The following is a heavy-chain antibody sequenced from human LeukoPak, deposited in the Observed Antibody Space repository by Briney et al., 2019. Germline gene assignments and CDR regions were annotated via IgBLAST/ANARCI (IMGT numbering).Heavy chain of an antibody. D-gene: IGHD6-13*01. CDR1: GGSFSGYY. CDR2: INHSGST. Sequence: PSETLSLTCAVYGGSFSGYYWCWIRQPPGKGLEWIGEINHSGSTNYNPSLKSRVTISVDTSKNQFSLKLSSVTAADTAVYYCARTRSSWYSNYYYYMDVWGKGTTVTVSS. V-gene: IGHV4-34*01. J-gene: IGHJ6*03. CDR3: ARTRSSWYSNYYYYMDV.